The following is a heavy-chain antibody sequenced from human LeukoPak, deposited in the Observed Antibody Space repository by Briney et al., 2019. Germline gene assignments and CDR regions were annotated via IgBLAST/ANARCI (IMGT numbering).Heavy chain of an antibody. V-gene: IGHV1-18*04. J-gene: IGHJ3*02. D-gene: IGHD3-22*01. CDR2: ISTYSGNT. CDR1: GYTFTNYG. Sequence: ATVTVSCKTSGYTFTNYGVNWVRQAPGQGLEWMGLISTYSGNTNYAQRLQGRVTMTTDTSTSTAYMELRSLRSDDTAVYYCSTHRLHRLYDDRRGYYHDAFDIWGQGTTVTVSS. CDR3: STHRLHRLYDDRRGYYHDAFDI.